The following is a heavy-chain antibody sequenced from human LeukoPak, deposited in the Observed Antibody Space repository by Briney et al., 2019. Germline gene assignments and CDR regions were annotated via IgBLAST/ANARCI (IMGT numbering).Heavy chain of an antibody. CDR3: AGGFWSRYYDY. V-gene: IGHV4-38-2*02. Sequence: SETLSLTCTVSGYSISSAYYWGWIRQSPGKGLEWIGSFHYSGSTSYNPSLKSRVTISVDSSKNQFSLRLSSVTAADTAVYYCAGGFWSRYYDYWGQGTLVTVSS. D-gene: IGHD2-8*02. CDR2: FHYSGST. CDR1: GYSISSAYY. J-gene: IGHJ4*02.